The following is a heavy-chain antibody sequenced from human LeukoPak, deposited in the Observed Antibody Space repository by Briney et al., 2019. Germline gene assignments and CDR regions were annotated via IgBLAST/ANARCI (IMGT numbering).Heavy chain of an antibody. V-gene: IGHV3-48*04. D-gene: IGHD7-27*01. CDR1: GFTFSSYW. CDR2: ISSSGTMI. Sequence: PGGSLRLSCAASGFTFSSYWMHWVRQAPGKGLEWISYISSSGTMIYWADSVKGRITISRDNSKNSLYLQMNSLRAEDTAVYYCARGLTGDWGQGTLVTVSS. J-gene: IGHJ4*02. CDR3: ARGLTGD.